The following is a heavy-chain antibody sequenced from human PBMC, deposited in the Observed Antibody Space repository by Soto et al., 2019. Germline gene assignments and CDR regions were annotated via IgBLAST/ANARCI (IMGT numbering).Heavy chain of an antibody. CDR3: GRDEVRNGVGV. V-gene: IGHV3-21*06. CDR1: GFTFSSDR. CDR2: SDYRSDI. Sequence: RGSLRLSCAASGFTFSSDRMNWVRQAPGKGLEWVSSSDYRSDIYYADSVRGRFTISRDNAKNSVYLQMNCLRAEDTALYYCGRDEVRNGVGVWGQGIKVTVSS. J-gene: IGHJ6*02.